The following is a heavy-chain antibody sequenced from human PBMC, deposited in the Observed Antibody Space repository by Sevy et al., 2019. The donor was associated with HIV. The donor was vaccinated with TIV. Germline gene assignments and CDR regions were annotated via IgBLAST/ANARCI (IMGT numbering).Heavy chain of an antibody. J-gene: IGHJ3*02. Sequence: GGSLRLSCSASGFTFSSYAMHWVRQAPGKGLEYVSAISSNGGSTYYADSVKGRFTISRDNSKNTLYLQMSSLRAEDTAVYYCVKGGLTIFGVVITGDAFDIWGQGTMVTVSS. CDR2: ISSNGGST. D-gene: IGHD3-3*01. V-gene: IGHV3-64D*06. CDR1: GFTFSSYA. CDR3: VKGGLTIFGVVITGDAFDI.